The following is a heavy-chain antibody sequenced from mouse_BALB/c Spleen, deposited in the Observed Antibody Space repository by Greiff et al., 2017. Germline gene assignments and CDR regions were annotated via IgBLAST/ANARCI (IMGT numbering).Heavy chain of an antibody. Sequence: QVHVKQSGAELVRPGSSVKISCKASGYAFSSYWMNWVKQRPGQGLEWIGQIYPGDGDTNYNGKFKGKATLTADKSSSTAYMQLSSLTSEDSAVYFCARWDYDYYAMDYWGQGTSVTVSS. J-gene: IGHJ4*01. CDR3: ARWDYDYYAMDY. D-gene: IGHD1-1*02. CDR2: IYPGDGDT. V-gene: IGHV1-80*01. CDR1: GYAFSSYW.